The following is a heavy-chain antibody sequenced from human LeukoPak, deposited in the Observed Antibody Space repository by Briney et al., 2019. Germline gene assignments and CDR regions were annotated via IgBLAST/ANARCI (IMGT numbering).Heavy chain of an antibody. V-gene: IGHV4-4*07. CDR1: GGSISSYY. D-gene: IGHD2-21*01. CDR3: ARVSIECGGDCYFDY. CDR2: IYTSGST. J-gene: IGHJ4*02. Sequence: SETLSLTCTVSGGSISSYYWSWIRQPAGKGLEWIGRIYTSGSTNYNPSLKSRVTMSVDTSKNQFSLKLSSVTAADTAVYCCARVSIECGGDCYFDYWGQGTLVTVSS.